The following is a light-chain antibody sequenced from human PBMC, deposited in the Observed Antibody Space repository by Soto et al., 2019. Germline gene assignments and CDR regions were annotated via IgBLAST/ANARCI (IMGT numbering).Light chain of an antibody. Sequence: EIVGIQSAATLSLAGGARATXSCRAVQSVSSYLAWYQQKPGQAPRLLIYDASNRATDISARFSGSGSGTEFTLTISSLQSEDFAGYYCQQYYDWPITFGQGTRMEI. CDR3: QQYYDWPIT. V-gene: IGKV3-15*01. CDR2: DAS. CDR1: QSVSSY. J-gene: IGKJ5*01.